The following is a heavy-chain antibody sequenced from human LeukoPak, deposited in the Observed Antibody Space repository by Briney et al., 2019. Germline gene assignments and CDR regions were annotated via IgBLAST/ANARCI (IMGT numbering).Heavy chain of an antibody. J-gene: IGHJ4*02. Sequence: SETLSLTCTVSGGSISSYYWSWIRQPPGKGLEWIGYIYYSGSTNYNPSLKSRVTISVDTSKNQFSLKLSSVTAADTAVYYCARASREMRHDSSGYYITSYYFDYWGQGTLVTVSS. V-gene: IGHV4-59*01. CDR2: IYYSGST. CDR3: ARASREMRHDSSGYYITSYYFDY. D-gene: IGHD3-22*01. CDR1: GGSISSYY.